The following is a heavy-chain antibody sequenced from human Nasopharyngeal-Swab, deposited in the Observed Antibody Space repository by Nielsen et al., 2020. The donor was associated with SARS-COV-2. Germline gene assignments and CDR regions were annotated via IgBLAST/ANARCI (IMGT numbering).Heavy chain of an antibody. CDR3: TRHQGRRFFDY. V-gene: IGHV3-15*01. CDR1: GFIVSSTG. J-gene: IGHJ4*02. Sequence: GEDLKIPCVTSGFIVSSTGMTWVPQAQGKGLEWGGRIQSKAAGRATDCAEPVKGRFTISRDDSKNTVYLQMNSLKTEDTAVYYCTRHQGRRFFDYWGQGTLVTVSS. CDR2: IQSKAAGRAT.